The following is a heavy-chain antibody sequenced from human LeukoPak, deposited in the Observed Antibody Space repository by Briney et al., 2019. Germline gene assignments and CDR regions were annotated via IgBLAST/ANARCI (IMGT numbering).Heavy chain of an antibody. D-gene: IGHD3-3*01. CDR1: GYTFNIYD. CDR2: ISTYNGNT. V-gene: IGHV1-18*01. Sequence: ASVKVSFKASGYTFNIYDITWVRRAPGQGLEWMACISTYNGNTNYAQKVQGRVTMTTDTSTSTAYMELRSLRSDDTAVYYCARVLRYDFWSAYYFDYWGQGTLVTVSS. CDR3: ARVLRYDFWSAYYFDY. J-gene: IGHJ4*02.